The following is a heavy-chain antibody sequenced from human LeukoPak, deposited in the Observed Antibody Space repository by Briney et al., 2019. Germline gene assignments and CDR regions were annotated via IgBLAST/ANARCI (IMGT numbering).Heavy chain of an antibody. D-gene: IGHD1-26*01. V-gene: IGHV3-74*03. CDR2: IHSDGIGT. CDR3: ARAVGAPPYYYYYMDV. J-gene: IGHJ6*03. Sequence: GGSLRLSCAASGFSFSTSWMHWVRQAPGKGLVWVSRIHSDGIGTTYADSVKGRFTISRDNAKNSLYLQMNSLRAEDTAMYYCARAVGAPPYYYYYMDVWGKGTTVTISS. CDR1: GFSFSTSW.